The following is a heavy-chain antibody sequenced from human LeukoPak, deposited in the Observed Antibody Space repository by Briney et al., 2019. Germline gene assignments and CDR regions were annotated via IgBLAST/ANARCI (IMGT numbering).Heavy chain of an antibody. CDR2: ISGHNGDT. J-gene: IGHJ4*02. CDR1: GYNFNNYG. V-gene: IGHV1-18*01. D-gene: IGHD3-10*01. CDR3: ARAINDYGSGSYDY. Sequence: ASVKVSCKASGYNFNNYGTTWVRQAPGQGLEWMGWISGHNGDTNYAQNLQGRVAMTTDTSTSTAYMELRSLTSDDTAVYYCARAINDYGSGSYDYWGQGTLVTISS.